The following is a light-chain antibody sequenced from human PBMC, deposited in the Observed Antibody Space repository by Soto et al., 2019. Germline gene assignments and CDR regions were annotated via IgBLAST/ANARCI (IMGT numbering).Light chain of an antibody. V-gene: IGLV2-14*01. CDR2: EVS. CDR3: SSFTPTYTWV. J-gene: IGLJ3*02. Sequence: QSALTQPASVSGSPEQSITISCTGTSSDVGNYNYVSWYQQHPGKVPKLIIFEVSHRPSGVSNRFSGSKSGSTASLTISGLQAEDEADYYCSSFTPTYTWVFGGGTKLTVL. CDR1: SSDVGNYNY.